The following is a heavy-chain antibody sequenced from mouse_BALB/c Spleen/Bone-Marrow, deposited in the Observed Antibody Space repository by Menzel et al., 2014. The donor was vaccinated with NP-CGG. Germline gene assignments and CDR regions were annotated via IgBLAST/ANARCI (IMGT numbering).Heavy chain of an antibody. Sequence: ESGPDLVKPSQSLSLTCTVAGYSITSGYGWHWIQQFPGNKLEWMGYIHYSGSTNYNPSLQSRISITRDTSKNQFFLQLNSVTTEDTATYYCVRETTVVADFDYWGQGTTLTVSS. CDR1: GYSITSGYG. D-gene: IGHD1-1*01. CDR3: VRETTVVADFDY. J-gene: IGHJ2*01. V-gene: IGHV3-1*02. CDR2: IHYSGST.